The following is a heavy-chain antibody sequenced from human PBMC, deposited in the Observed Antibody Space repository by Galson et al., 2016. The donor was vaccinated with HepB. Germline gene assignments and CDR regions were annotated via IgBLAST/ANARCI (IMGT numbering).Heavy chain of an antibody. CDR1: GGSISSGACY. CDR3: ARDPGSGSGSPSWFYGMDV. D-gene: IGHD3-10*01. Sequence: TLSLTCTVSGGSISSGACYWSWIRQHPGKGLEWIGCIYYSGSTYYNPSLKSRLTISVDTSKNQFSLKLSSVSAADTAVYYCARDPGSGSGSPSWFYGMDVWGKGTTVTVSS. V-gene: IGHV4-31*03. CDR2: IYYSGST. J-gene: IGHJ6*04.